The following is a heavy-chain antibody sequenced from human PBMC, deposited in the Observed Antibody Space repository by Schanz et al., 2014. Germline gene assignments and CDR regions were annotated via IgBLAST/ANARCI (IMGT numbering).Heavy chain of an antibody. CDR1: GYTFIGYF. J-gene: IGHJ6*02. D-gene: IGHD1-26*01. Sequence: QVQLVQSGAEVKKPGASVKVSCKASGYTFIGYFLHWVRQAPGQGLEWMATINPSGGSTSFAQKFQGRVTMTRATSTSTVNMELTSLRSEDTAVYYCARDPYSASYFPSPPLYGLDVWGQGTTVTVSS. CDR2: INPSGGST. CDR3: ARDPYSASYFPSPPLYGLDV. V-gene: IGHV1-46*01.